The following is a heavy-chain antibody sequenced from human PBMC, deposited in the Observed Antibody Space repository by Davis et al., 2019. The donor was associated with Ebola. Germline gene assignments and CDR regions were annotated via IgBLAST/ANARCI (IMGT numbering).Heavy chain of an antibody. D-gene: IGHD6-6*01. J-gene: IGHJ4*02. CDR2: IYYSGST. CDR3: ARIAAPFAIWDY. CDR1: GGSISSYY. Sequence: SETLSLTCTVSGGSISSYYWSWIRQPPGKGLEWIGYIYYSGSTNYNPSLKSRVTISVDTSKNQFSLKLSSVTAADTAVYYCARIAAPFAIWDYWGQGTLVTVSS. V-gene: IGHV4-59*01.